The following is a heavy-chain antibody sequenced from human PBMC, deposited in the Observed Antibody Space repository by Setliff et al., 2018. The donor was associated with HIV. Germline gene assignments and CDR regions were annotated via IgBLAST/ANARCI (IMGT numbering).Heavy chain of an antibody. Sequence: ASVKVSCKASGYTFTEYNIHWVQQAPGKGLEWMGRVDPEDGETRYAEKFRGRVTITADTSADTVYMELRSLRSEDTAFYYCVVFLISNGPVNDGFDIWGQGTMVTVSS. CDR1: GYTFTEYN. D-gene: IGHD3-22*01. CDR2: VDPEDGET. CDR3: VVFLISNGPVNDGFDI. J-gene: IGHJ3*02. V-gene: IGHV1-69-2*01.